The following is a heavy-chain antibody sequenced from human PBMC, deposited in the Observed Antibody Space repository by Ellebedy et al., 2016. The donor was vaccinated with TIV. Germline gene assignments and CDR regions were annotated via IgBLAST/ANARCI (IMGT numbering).Heavy chain of an antibody. V-gene: IGHV4-59*08. CDR3: ARHRTTVVTPWAFDI. J-gene: IGHJ3*02. CDR1: GGSISSYY. D-gene: IGHD4-23*01. Sequence: MPSETLSLTCTVSGGSISSYYWSWIRQPPGKGLEWIGYIYYSGSTNYNPSLKSRVTISVDTSKNQFSLKLSSVTAADTAVYYCARHRTTVVTPWAFDIWGQGTMVTVSS. CDR2: IYYSGST.